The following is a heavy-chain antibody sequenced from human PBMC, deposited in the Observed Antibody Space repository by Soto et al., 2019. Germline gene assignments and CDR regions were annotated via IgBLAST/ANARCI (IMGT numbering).Heavy chain of an antibody. Sequence: GGSLRLSCAASGFPFSNYEMHWVRTAPGKGLEYVSGISNNGAHTDYAKSVKGRFTISRDNSENTLYLQMGSLRAEDMALYYCARRGYGSRWPNVYMDVWGKGTTVTVSS. V-gene: IGHV3-64*01. J-gene: IGHJ6*03. CDR2: ISNNGAHT. D-gene: IGHD6-13*01. CDR3: ARRGYGSRWPNVYMDV. CDR1: GFPFSNYE.